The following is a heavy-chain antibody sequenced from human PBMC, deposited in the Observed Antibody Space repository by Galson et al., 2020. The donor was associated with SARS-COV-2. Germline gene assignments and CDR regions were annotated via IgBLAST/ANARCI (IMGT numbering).Heavy chain of an antibody. J-gene: IGHJ3*02. CDR1: GGSISSGGYY. D-gene: IGHD3-22*01. CDR3: ARAHITMIVVLGAVDI. CDR2: IYYSGST. Sequence: SETLSLTCTVSGGSISSGGYYWSWLRQHPGKGLEWIGYIYYSGSTYYNPSLKSRVTISVDTSKNQFSLKLSSVTAADTAVYYCARAHITMIVVLGAVDIWGQGTMVTVSS. V-gene: IGHV4-31*03.